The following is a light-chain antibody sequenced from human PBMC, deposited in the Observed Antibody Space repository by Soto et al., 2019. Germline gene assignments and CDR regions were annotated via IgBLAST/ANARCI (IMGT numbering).Light chain of an antibody. CDR2: DTS. CDR1: QSVSSY. CDR3: QQRSNWPPWT. V-gene: IGKV3-11*01. J-gene: IGKJ1*01. Sequence: EIVLTQSPATLSLSPGERATLSCRASQSVSSYLAWYQQKPGQAPRLLIYDTSNRATGIPARFSGSGSGTDFTLTISSLEPEDFAVYYGQQRSNWPPWTFGQGTKVEF.